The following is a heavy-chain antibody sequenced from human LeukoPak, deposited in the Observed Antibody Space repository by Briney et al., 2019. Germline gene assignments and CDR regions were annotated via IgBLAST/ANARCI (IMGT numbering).Heavy chain of an antibody. CDR1: GFTLSQFE. CDR3: AREGDVYNWNDGYYFDH. D-gene: IGHD1-1*01. CDR2: SSPSGITT. J-gene: IGHJ4*02. V-gene: IGHV3-48*03. Sequence: VGSLRLSCVASGFTLSQFEMTWVRQAPGKGLEGISYSSPSGITTYYTNSVRGRFTISRDNAKNALYLQMDGLTVDDTALYYCAREGDVYNWNDGYYFDHWGQGILVTVSA.